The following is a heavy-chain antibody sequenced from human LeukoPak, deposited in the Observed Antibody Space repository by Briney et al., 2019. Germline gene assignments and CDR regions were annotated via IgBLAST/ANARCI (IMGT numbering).Heavy chain of an antibody. J-gene: IGHJ3*02. CDR3: ARDGYCSGGSCFNI. CDR2: ISSSSSYI. Sequence: PGGSLRLPCAASGFTFSSYSMNWVRQAPGKGLEWVSSISSSSSYIYYADSVKGRFTISRDNAKNSLYLQMNSLRAEDTAVYYCARDGYCSGGSCFNIWGQGTMVTVSS. V-gene: IGHV3-21*01. CDR1: GFTFSSYS. D-gene: IGHD2-15*01.